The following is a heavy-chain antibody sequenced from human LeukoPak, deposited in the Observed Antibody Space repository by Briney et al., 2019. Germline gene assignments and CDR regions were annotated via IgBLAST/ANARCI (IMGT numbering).Heavy chain of an antibody. V-gene: IGHV3-7*01. CDR3: KSGGAAPGSFDY. Sequence: GGSLRLSCAASGFTVSSNYMSWVRQAPGKGLEWVANIKYDGNEEYYVDSVRGRFTISRDNAKNSLYLQLNSLRVEDTAVYYCKSGGAAPGSFDYWGQGTLVTVSP. D-gene: IGHD1-1*01. CDR2: IKYDGNEE. CDR1: GFTVSSNY. J-gene: IGHJ4*02.